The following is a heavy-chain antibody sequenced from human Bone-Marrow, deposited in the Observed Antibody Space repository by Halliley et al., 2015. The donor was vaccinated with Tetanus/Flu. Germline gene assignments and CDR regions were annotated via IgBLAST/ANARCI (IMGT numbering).Heavy chain of an antibody. CDR3: ARQILNRFDP. V-gene: IGHV4-39*01. J-gene: IGHJ5*02. CDR2: VFWGGGS. Sequence: PGGGLGWLAGVFWGGGSSSNPSLNSRVPISVATSRNHFSLRLRSVTAADTAVYYCARQILNRFDPWGQGILVTVSS.